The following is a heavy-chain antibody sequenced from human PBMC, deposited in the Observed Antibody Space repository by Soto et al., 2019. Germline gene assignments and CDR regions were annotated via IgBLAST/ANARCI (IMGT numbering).Heavy chain of an antibody. CDR3: VHARNDFVAFHI. Sequence: QITLKESGPTLVKPTQTLTLTCTFSGFSLRTRGMGVGSIRQPPGKALEWLALIYWDDDKGYSTSLKSRLTITKDASKNQVVLILTNTDPVDTATYYCVHARNDFVAFHIWGQGTMVTVSS. J-gene: IGHJ3*02. CDR1: GFSLRTRGMG. CDR2: IYWDDDK. V-gene: IGHV2-5*02. D-gene: IGHD2-21*02.